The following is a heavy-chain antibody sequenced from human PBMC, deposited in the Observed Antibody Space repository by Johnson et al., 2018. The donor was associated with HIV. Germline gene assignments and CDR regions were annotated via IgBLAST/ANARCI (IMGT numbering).Heavy chain of an antibody. Sequence: QVQLVESGGGVVQPGRSLRLSCAASGFTFSSYAMHWVRQAPGKGLEWVSLISSGNSIYYADSVKGRFTISRDNAKNSLYLQMNSLRAEDTAVYYCTTGCSGGSACLWGQGTMVTVSS. J-gene: IGHJ3*01. D-gene: IGHD2-15*01. CDR3: TTGCSGGSACL. CDR1: GFTFSSYA. CDR2: ISSGNSI. V-gene: IGHV3-NL1*01.